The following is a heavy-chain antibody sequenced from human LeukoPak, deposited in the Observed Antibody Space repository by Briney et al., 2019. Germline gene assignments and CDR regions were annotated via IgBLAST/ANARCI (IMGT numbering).Heavy chain of an antibody. CDR3: ARVTGSWWDMQQLAPRLGFDY. CDR2: IFYSGNT. CDR1: GGSISSTTSY. J-gene: IGHJ4*02. V-gene: IGHV4-39*01. Sequence: SETLSLTCTVSGGSISSTTSYWAWIRQPPGEGLEWIGSIFYSGNTYYNPSLKSRVTISVDTSKNQFSLKLSSVTAADTAVYYCARVTGSWWDMQQLAPRLGFDYWGQGTLVTVSS. D-gene: IGHD6-13*01.